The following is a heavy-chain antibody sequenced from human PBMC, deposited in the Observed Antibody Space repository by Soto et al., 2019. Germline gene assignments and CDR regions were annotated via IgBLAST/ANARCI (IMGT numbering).Heavy chain of an antibody. Sequence: QVQLVESGGGVVQPGRSLRLSCAASGFTFSSYGMHWVRQAPGKGLEWVAVISYDGSNKYYADSVKGRFTISRDNSKNTLYLQMNSLRAEDTAVYYCAKGLWFGELPLDAFDIWGQGTMVTVSS. J-gene: IGHJ3*02. D-gene: IGHD3-10*01. V-gene: IGHV3-30*18. CDR1: GFTFSSYG. CDR3: AKGLWFGELPLDAFDI. CDR2: ISYDGSNK.